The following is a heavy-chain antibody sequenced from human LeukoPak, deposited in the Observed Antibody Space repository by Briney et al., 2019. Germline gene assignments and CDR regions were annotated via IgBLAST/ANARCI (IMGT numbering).Heavy chain of an antibody. CDR3: ARGGSGSYLDAFDM. J-gene: IGHJ3*02. CDR1: GYTFTSYG. D-gene: IGHD3-10*01. Sequence: GASVKVSCKASGYTFTSYGITWVRQAPGQGLEWMGWINPNSGTTRYAQNFQGRVTMTRDTSISTAYMELRRLRSDDTAEYYCARGGSGSYLDAFDMWGQGTMVAVSS. CDR2: INPNSGTT. V-gene: IGHV1-2*02.